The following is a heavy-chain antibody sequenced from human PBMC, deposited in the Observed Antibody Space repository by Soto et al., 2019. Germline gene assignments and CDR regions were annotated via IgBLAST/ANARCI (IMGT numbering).Heavy chain of an antibody. CDR1: GVSISSTSYN. D-gene: IGHD6-13*01. CDR2: LDYSGTA. J-gene: IGHJ4*02. V-gene: IGHV4-39*07. Sequence: SETLSLTCNVSGVSISSTSYNWGWIRQPPGKGLEWIGTLDYSGTAHYNPSLKSRINISADPSKNQVSLTLTSVTAEDTAVYYCARKAAAAGHPQYYFDYWGQGTLVTVSS. CDR3: ARKAAAAGHPQYYFDY.